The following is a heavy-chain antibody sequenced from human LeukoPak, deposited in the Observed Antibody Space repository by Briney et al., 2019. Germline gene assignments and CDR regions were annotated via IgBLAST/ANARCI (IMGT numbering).Heavy chain of an antibody. CDR2: INQSGST. CDR1: GGSFSGYY. CDR3: ARRGGGYSYGFLRLTEYYFDY. V-gene: IGHV4-34*01. Sequence: TSGTLSLTCGVYGGSFSGYYWSWIRQPPGKGLEWIGEINQSGSTNYNPSLKSRVTISVDTSKNQFSLKLSSVTAADTAVYYCARRGGGYSYGFLRLTEYYFDYWGQGTLVTVSS. D-gene: IGHD5-18*01. J-gene: IGHJ4*02.